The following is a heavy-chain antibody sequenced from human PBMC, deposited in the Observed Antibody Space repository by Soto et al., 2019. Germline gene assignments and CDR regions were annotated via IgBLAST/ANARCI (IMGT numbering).Heavy chain of an antibody. Sequence: QVQLVQSGDEVKKPGASVKVSCKASGYTFTNYAFSWVRQAPGQGLEWMGWISAYNGNTNYPQKLQGRVTMTTDTSTSTAYMELRSLRSDDTAVYYCARDLAAACPFDCWGQGTLVTVSS. J-gene: IGHJ4*02. CDR1: GYTFTNYA. CDR3: ARDLAAACPFDC. CDR2: ISAYNGNT. D-gene: IGHD6-13*01. V-gene: IGHV1-18*01.